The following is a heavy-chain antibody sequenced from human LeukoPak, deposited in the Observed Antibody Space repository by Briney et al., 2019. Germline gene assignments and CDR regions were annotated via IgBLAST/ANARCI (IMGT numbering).Heavy chain of an antibody. J-gene: IGHJ4*02. CDR3: ARYTDHYYFDY. Sequence: GESLKISCKGSGYRFTSYWIGWVRQMPGKGLEWMGIIYPGDSDTRYSPSFQGQATISADKPISTAYLQWSSLNTSDTAMYYCARYTDHYYFDYWGQGTLVTVSS. CDR1: GYRFTSYW. CDR2: IYPGDSDT. D-gene: IGHD1-1*01. V-gene: IGHV5-51*01.